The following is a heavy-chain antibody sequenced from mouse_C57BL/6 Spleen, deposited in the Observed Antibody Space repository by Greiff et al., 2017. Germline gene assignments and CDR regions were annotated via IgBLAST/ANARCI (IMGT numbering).Heavy chain of an antibody. Sequence: QVQLKQPGAELVKPGASVKLSCKASGYTFTSYWMHWVKQRPGRGLEWIGRIDPNSGGTKYNEKFKSKATLTVDKPSSTAYMQLSSLTSEDSAVYYCAREGLTGDWYFDVWGTGTTVTVSS. V-gene: IGHV1-72*01. CDR2: IDPNSGGT. J-gene: IGHJ1*03. CDR1: GYTFTSYW. CDR3: AREGLTGDWYFDV. D-gene: IGHD4-1*01.